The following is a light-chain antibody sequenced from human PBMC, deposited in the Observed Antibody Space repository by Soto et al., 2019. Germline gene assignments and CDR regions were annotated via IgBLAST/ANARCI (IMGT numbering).Light chain of an antibody. CDR3: HQTYNTPRT. CDR2: SAS. V-gene: IGKV1-39*01. Sequence: DIQLTQSPSSLSASVGDRVSITCRASQSISNYLNWYQQKPGKAPKVLIYSASGLQSGVPSRFSGSGSGTNFTLTISNLQPEDFATYYCHQTYNTPRTFGQGTKVEIK. J-gene: IGKJ1*01. CDR1: QSISNY.